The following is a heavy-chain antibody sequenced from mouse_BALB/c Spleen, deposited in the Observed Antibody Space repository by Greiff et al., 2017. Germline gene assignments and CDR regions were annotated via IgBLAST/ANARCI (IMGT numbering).Heavy chain of an antibody. V-gene: IGHV1-31*01. D-gene: IGHD1-1*01. CDR2: INPYNGAT. Sequence: EVQLQQSGPELVKPGASVKISCKASGYSFTGYYMHWVKQSHVKSLEWIGRINPYNGATSYNQNFKDKASLTVDKSSSTAYMELHSLTSEDSAVYYCASYYGSSYDYAMDYWGQGTSVTVSS. CDR1: GYSFTGYY. J-gene: IGHJ4*01. CDR3: ASYYGSSYDYAMDY.